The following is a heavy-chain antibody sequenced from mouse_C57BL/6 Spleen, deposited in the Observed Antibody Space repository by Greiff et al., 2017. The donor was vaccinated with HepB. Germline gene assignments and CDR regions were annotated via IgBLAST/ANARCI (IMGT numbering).Heavy chain of an antibody. Sequence: EVHLVESGPELVKPGASVKIPCKASGYTFTDYNMDWVKQSHGKSLEWIGDINPNNGGTIYNQKFKGKATLTVDKSSSTAYMELRSLTSEDTAVYYCARRGSRQLRLPFYFDYWGQGTTLTVSS. CDR2: INPNNGGT. D-gene: IGHD3-2*02. V-gene: IGHV1-18*01. CDR3: ARRGSRQLRLPFYFDY. CDR1: GYTFTDYN. J-gene: IGHJ2*01.